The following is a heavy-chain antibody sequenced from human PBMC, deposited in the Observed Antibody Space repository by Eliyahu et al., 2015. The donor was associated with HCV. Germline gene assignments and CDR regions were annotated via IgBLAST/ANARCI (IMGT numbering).Heavy chain of an antibody. CDR1: SSYA. D-gene: IGHD2-15*01. CDR3: ARVSVVVGSCRPFLLLLRFDL. CDR2: ISYDGSNK. V-gene: IGHV3-30-3*01. Sequence: SSYAMHWVRQAPGKGLEWVAVISYDGSNKYYADSVKGRFTISRDNSKNTLYLQMNSLRAEDTAVYYCARVSVVVGSCRPFLLLLRFDLWGPGATVTVSS. J-gene: IGHJ6*01.